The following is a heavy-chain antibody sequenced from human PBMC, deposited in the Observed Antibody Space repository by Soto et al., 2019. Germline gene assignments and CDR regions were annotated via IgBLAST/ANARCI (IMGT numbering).Heavy chain of an antibody. CDR1: GFTFSSYG. V-gene: IGHV3-30*18. Sequence: GGSLRLSCAASGFTFSSYGMHWVRQAPGKGLEWVAVISYDGSNKYYADSVKGRFTISRDNSKNTLYLQMNSLRAEDTAVYYCEKVEKVAGYIDYWGQGTLVTVSS. J-gene: IGHJ4*02. D-gene: IGHD6-19*01. CDR3: EKVEKVAGYIDY. CDR2: ISYDGSNK.